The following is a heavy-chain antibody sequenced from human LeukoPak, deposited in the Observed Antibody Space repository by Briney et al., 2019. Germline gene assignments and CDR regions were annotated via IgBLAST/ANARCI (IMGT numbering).Heavy chain of an antibody. CDR2: IGYTGTDT. CDR3: ARDLTERKYYIAY. CDR1: GFTFSSFG. Sequence: GGSLRLSCAASGFTFSSFGMHWVRQAPGEVLEWVAYIGYTGTDTYYADSVKGRFTISRDNSKNTVHLQVNSLRAADTALYSCARDLTERKYYIAYWGQGTLVTVSS. J-gene: IGHJ4*02. V-gene: IGHV3-30*02. D-gene: IGHD2-8*02.